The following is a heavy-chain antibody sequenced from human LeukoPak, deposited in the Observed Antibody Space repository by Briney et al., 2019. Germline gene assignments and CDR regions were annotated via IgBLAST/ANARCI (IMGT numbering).Heavy chain of an antibody. Sequence: GASVKVSCKASDYTFTSYGISWVRQAPGQGLEWLGWISAYNGLTEYAQKFQGRVTMTTDTSTSTAYMDLRSLRSDDTAAYYCARDRWLGELSPFDYWGQGTLVTVSS. D-gene: IGHD3-16*02. CDR2: ISAYNGLT. CDR1: DYTFTSYG. CDR3: ARDRWLGELSPFDY. J-gene: IGHJ4*02. V-gene: IGHV1-18*01.